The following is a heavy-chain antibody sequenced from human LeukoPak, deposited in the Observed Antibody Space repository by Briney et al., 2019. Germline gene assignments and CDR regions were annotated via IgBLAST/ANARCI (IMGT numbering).Heavy chain of an antibody. CDR1: GYTFTSYD. D-gene: IGHD2-2*01. Sequence: ASVKVSCKASGYTFTSYDINWVRQATGQGLEWMGWMNPNSGNTGYAQKFQGRVTMTEDTSTDTAYMELSSLRSEDTAVYYCAIFAVVPAAIGPGAFDIWGQGTMVTVSS. J-gene: IGHJ3*02. CDR2: MNPNSGNT. CDR3: AIFAVVPAAIGPGAFDI. V-gene: IGHV1-8*01.